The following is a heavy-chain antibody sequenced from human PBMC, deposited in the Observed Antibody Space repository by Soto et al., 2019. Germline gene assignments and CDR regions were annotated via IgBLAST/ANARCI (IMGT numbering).Heavy chain of an antibody. V-gene: IGHV1-2*02. J-gene: IGHJ4*02. CDR2: INPDSGGT. CDR1: GYTFTGYY. CDR3: ARQATYDHGGDYFDC. Sequence: ASVKVSCKASGYTFTGYYMHWVRQAPGQGLEWMGWINPDSGGTNYAQKFQGRVTMTRDTSISTAYMDLSRLTSDDTAVYYCARQATYDHGGDYFDCWGEGTLVTVCS. D-gene: IGHD3-16*01.